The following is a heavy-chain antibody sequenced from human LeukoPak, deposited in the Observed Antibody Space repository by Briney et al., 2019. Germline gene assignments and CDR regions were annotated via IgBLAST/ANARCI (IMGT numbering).Heavy chain of an antibody. CDR2: ISGGGGST. Sequence: PGGSLRLSCAASGFTFSSYGMTWVRQAPGKGLEWVSGISGGGGSTKHADSVKGRFTISRDNSKNTLYLQMNSLRAEDTAVYYCARGQQVDILYYYYYTDVWGKGTTVTISS. D-gene: IGHD6-13*01. CDR3: ARGQQVDILYYYYYTDV. V-gene: IGHV3-23*01. CDR1: GFTFSSYG. J-gene: IGHJ6*03.